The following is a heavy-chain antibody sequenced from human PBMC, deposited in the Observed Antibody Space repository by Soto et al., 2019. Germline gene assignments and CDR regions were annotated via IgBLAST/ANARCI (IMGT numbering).Heavy chain of an antibody. J-gene: IGHJ5*02. CDR1: GGTFSGAS. CDR3: ARYREFCGGSTQGRWFDP. D-gene: IGHD2-21*01. CDR2: LVLGST. V-gene: IGHV1-69*04. Sequence: QVRLVQSGAEVKKSGSSVKVSCKASGGTFSGASFAWVRQAPGQGLEWMGRLVLGSTNYAQNFQGRLTLTADTSTNTAYMELNSLRSEDTAIYFCARYREFCGGSTQGRWFDPWGQGTLVTVSS.